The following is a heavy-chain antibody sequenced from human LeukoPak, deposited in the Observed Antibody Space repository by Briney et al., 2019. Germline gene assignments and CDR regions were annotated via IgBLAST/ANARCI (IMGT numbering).Heavy chain of an antibody. Sequence: ASVKVSCKASGYTFTGYYMHWVRQAPGQGLEWMGWINPNSGGTNYAQKFQGRVTMTRDTSISTAYMELSRLRSDDTAVYYCARVSPYYYYYMDVWGKGTTVTVSS. CDR2: INPNSGGT. V-gene: IGHV1-2*02. CDR3: ARVSPYYYYYMDV. J-gene: IGHJ6*03. CDR1: GYTFTGYY.